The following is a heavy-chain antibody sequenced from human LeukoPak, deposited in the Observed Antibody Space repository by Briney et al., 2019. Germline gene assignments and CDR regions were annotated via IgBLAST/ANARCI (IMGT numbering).Heavy chain of an antibody. J-gene: IGHJ4*02. D-gene: IGHD2-15*01. CDR1: GFTFSGFW. CDR3: ARLGVAVAATLWS. CDR2: IKQDGSEK. Sequence: GGSLRLSCAASGFTFSGFWMRWVRQAPGKGLEWVANIKQDGSEKYYVDSVKGRFTISRDNAKNSLYLQMNSLRADDTAVYFCARLGVAVAATLWSWGQGSLVTVSS. V-gene: IGHV3-7*01.